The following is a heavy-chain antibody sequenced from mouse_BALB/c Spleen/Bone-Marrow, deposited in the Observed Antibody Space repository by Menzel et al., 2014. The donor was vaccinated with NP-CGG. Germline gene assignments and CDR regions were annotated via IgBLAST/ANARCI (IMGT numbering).Heavy chain of an antibody. V-gene: IGHV10S3*01. D-gene: IGHD2-10*02. Sequence: DVHLVESGGGLVQPKGSLKLSCAASGFTFNTNAMNWVRQAPGKGLEWITRMKSKISNHATYYADSVKDRFTISRDDSQSMLYLQMNNLKTEDTAIYYCVREGLVCPFAYWGQGALVTVSA. CDR1: GFTFNTNA. CDR2: MKSKISNHAT. CDR3: VREGLVCPFAY. J-gene: IGHJ3*01.